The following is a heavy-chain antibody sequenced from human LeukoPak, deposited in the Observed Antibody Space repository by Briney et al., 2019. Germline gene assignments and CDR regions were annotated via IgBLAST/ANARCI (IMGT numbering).Heavy chain of an antibody. CDR1: GYTFTSYD. J-gene: IGHJ4*02. V-gene: IGHV1-8*01. D-gene: IGHD3-10*01. Sequence: ASVKVSCKASGYTFTSYDINWVRQATGQGLEWMGWMNPNSGNTGYAQKFQGRVTMTRNTSISTAYMELSSLRSEDTAVYYCARRYYGSGSYYSPTPDYWGQGTLVTVSS. CDR3: ARRYYGSGSYYSPTPDY. CDR2: MNPNSGNT.